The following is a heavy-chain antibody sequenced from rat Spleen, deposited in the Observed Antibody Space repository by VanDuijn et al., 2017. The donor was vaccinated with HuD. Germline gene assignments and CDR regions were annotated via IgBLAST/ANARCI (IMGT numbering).Heavy chain of an antibody. J-gene: IGHJ1*01. CDR1: GFTFSDFY. V-gene: IGHV5-29*01. Sequence: EVQLVESDGGLVQPGRSLKLSCAASGFTFSDFYMAWVRQAPTKGLEWVATISYDGSKNYYRDSVKGRFTISRDNARSTLNLHMDSLRSEDTAIYYCTRRGYLSDWYFDFWGPGTMVTVSS. D-gene: IGHD4-4*01. CDR2: ISYDGSKN. CDR3: TRRGYLSDWYFDF.